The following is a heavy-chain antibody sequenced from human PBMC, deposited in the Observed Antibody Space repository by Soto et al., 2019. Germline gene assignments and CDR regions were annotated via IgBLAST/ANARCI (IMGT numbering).Heavy chain of an antibody. J-gene: IGHJ6*02. Sequence: PGGSLRLSCAASGFTVGTNYMSWVRQAPGKGLEWVSLIYSGGSTYYPDSVKGRFAISRDNSKNMVYLQMNSLRAEDTAVYYCARYDFLSGYYYYWGQGTTVTVSS. CDR3: ARYDFLSGYYYY. CDR1: GFTVGTNY. V-gene: IGHV3-53*01. D-gene: IGHD3-3*01. CDR2: IYSGGST.